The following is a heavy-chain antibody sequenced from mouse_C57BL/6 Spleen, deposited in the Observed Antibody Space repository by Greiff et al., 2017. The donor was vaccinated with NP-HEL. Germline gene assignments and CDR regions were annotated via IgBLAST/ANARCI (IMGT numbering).Heavy chain of an antibody. D-gene: IGHD4-1*01. CDR3: ARPRTGKGVYAMDY. CDR2: IWWDDDK. Sequence: QVTLKESGPGILQPSQTLSLTCSFSGFSLSTFGMGVGWIRQPSGKGLEWLAHIWWDDDKYYNPALKSRLTISKDTSKNQVCLKIANVDTADTATYYCARPRTGKGVYAMDYWGQGTSVTVSS. J-gene: IGHJ4*01. CDR1: GFSLSTFGMG. V-gene: IGHV8-8*01.